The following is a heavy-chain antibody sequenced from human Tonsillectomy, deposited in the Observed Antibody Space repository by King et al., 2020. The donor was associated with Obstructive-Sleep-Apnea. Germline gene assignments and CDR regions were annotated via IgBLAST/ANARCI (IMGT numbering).Heavy chain of an antibody. J-gene: IGHJ6*02. D-gene: IGHD2-2*01. Sequence: VQLVESGGGVVQPGRSLRLSCAASGFTFSSYAMHWVRQAPGKGLEWVAVISSDGSHKYYADSVKGRFTCSRDNSKNTLYLQMNSLRAEDTAVYYFASPYCSGTSCYLYFYGMDVWGQGTTVTVSS. CDR1: GFTFSSYA. CDR2: ISSDGSHK. V-gene: IGHV3-30*01. CDR3: ASPYCSGTSCYLYFYGMDV.